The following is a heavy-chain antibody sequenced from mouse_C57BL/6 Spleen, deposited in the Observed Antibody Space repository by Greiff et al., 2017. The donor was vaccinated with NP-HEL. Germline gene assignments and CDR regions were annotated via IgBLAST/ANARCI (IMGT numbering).Heavy chain of an antibody. Sequence: EVQRVESGGGLVQPGGSLSLSCAASGFTFTDYYMSWVRQPPGKALEWLGFIRNKANGYTTEYSASVKGRFTISRDNSQSILYLQMNALRAEDSATYYCARYGDDEGFAYWGQGTLVTVSA. J-gene: IGHJ3*01. CDR1: GFTFTDYY. V-gene: IGHV7-3*01. CDR3: ARYGDDEGFAY. CDR2: IRNKANGYTT. D-gene: IGHD2-12*01.